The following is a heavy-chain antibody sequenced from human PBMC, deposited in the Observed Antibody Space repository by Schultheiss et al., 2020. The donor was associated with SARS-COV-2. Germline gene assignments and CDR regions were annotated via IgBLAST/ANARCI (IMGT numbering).Heavy chain of an antibody. D-gene: IGHD3-16*01. CDR3: ARGGGAVFDY. J-gene: IGHJ4*02. CDR1: GGSISSGGYY. CDR2: IYYSGST. V-gene: IGHV4-61*08. Sequence: SETLSLTCTVSGGSISSGGYYWSWIRQHPGKGLEWIGYIYYSGSTNYNPSLKSRVTISVDTSKNQFSLKLSSVTAADTAVYYCARGGGAVFDYWGQGTLVTVSS.